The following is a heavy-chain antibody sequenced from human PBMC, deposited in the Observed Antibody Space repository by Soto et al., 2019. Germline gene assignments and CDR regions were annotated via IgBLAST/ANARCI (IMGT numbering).Heavy chain of an antibody. V-gene: IGHV1-69*13. D-gene: IGHD3-22*01. CDR1: GGTFSSYA. Sequence: SVKVSCKASGGTFSSYAISWVRQAPGQGLEWMGGIIPIFGTANYAQKFQGRVTITADESTSTAYMELSSLRSEDTAVYYCARGGYGYYYDSSGPYDAVDIWGQGTMVTVS. J-gene: IGHJ3*02. CDR3: ARGGYGYYYDSSGPYDAVDI. CDR2: IIPIFGTA.